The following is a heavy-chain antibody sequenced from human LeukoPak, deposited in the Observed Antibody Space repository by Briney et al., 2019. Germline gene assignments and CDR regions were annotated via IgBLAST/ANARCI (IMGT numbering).Heavy chain of an antibody. J-gene: IGHJ3*02. Sequence: SETLSLTCAVYGGSFSGYYWSWIRQPAGKGLEWIGRIYTSGSTNYNPSLKSRVTMSVDASKNQFSLKLSSVTAADTAVYYCARSNRLDAFDIWGQGTMVTVSS. V-gene: IGHV4-59*10. D-gene: IGHD2/OR15-2a*01. CDR1: GGSFSGYY. CDR3: ARSNRLDAFDI. CDR2: IYTSGST.